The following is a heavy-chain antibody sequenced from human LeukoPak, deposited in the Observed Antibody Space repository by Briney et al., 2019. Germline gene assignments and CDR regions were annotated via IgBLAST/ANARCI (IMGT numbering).Heavy chain of an antibody. CDR2: INPSGGST. D-gene: IGHD3-10*01. V-gene: IGHV1-46*01. CDR1: GYTFTSYY. J-gene: IGHJ4*02. CDR3: ARGGSWVRGVRSPYFDY. Sequence: ASLKVSCKASGYTFTSYYMHCVRQAPGQGLEWMGIINPSGGSTSYAQKFQGRVTMTSDMSTSTVYMALRSLRSEDTAVYYCARGGSWVRGVRSPYFDYWGQGTLVTVSS.